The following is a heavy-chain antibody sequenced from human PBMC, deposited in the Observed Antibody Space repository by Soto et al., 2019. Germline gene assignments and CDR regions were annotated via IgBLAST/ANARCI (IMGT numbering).Heavy chain of an antibody. D-gene: IGHD5-18*01. CDR2: IYDSWVT. CDR1: GPVLSSGEHY. Sequence: LSLTCSVSGPVLSSGEHYWSWVRQPPGKGLGWLGYIYDSWVTSYTPALKRRVTWSLDRPNNQVSLKFRSVTAADEGPYFCVRGFAYGYAGNVWGHGTSVTVSS. CDR3: VRGFAYGYAGNV. J-gene: IGHJ3*01. V-gene: IGHV4-30-4*08.